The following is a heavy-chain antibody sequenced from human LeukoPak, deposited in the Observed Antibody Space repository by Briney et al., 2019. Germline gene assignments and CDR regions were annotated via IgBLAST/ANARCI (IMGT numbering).Heavy chain of an antibody. J-gene: IGHJ4*02. CDR3: ASRYYGDYVDY. D-gene: IGHD4-17*01. Sequence: SGGSLRLSCAASGFTFSSYWMSWVRQAPGKGLEWVANIKQDGSEKYYVDSVKGRFTISRDNAKNSLYLQMNSLRAEDTAVYYCASRYYGDYVDYWGQGTLVTVSP. V-gene: IGHV3-7*01. CDR2: IKQDGSEK. CDR1: GFTFSSYW.